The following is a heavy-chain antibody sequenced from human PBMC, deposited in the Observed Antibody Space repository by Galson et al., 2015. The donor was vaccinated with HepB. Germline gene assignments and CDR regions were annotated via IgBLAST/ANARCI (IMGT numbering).Heavy chain of an antibody. V-gene: IGHV3-33*01. CDR3: GRDLKSGYGDY. D-gene: IGHD5-12*01. Sequence: SLRLSCAPSGFTFSNHGIHWVRQAPGKGLEWVTTIWDDGSRKDYADSVRGRFTISRDNSKNTLYLQMNSLRAEDTAVYYCGRDLKSGYGDYWGQGTLVTVSS. CDR2: IWDDGSRK. CDR1: GFTFSNHG. J-gene: IGHJ4*02.